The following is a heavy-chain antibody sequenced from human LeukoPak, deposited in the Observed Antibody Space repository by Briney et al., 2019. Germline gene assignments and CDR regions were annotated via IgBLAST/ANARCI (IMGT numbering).Heavy chain of an antibody. CDR2: IFYSGST. V-gene: IGHV4-59*08. J-gene: IGHJ4*02. Sequence: SATLSLTCTVSGGSISSYYWSWIRQPPGKGLEWIGYIFYSGSTNYNPSLKSRVTISVDTSKNQVSLKLRSVTAADTAVYYCARTNPSFDYWGQGTLVTVSS. CDR3: ARTNPSFDY. CDR1: GGSISSYY.